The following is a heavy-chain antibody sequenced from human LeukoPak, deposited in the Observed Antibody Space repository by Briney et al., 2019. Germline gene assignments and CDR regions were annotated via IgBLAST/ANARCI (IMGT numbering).Heavy chain of an antibody. V-gene: IGHV1-18*01. CDR1: GYTFTSYX. CDR3: ARISGYESQTGDY. Sequence: GASVKVSCKASGYTFTSYXXXXXXXXXXXXXXXXGWISAYNGNTNYAQKLQGRVTMTTDTSTSTAYMELRSLRSDDTAVYYCARISGYESQTGDYWGQGTLVTVSS. J-gene: IGHJ4*02. CDR2: ISAYNGNT. D-gene: IGHD5-12*01.